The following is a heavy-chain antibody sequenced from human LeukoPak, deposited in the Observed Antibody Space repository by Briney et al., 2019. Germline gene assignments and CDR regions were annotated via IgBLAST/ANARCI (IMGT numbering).Heavy chain of an antibody. CDR3: AKDTQAVVVASSYFDY. CDR1: GFTFSSYE. Sequence: GGSLRLSCAAPGFTFSSYEWNWVRQAPGKGLEWVSYISGSGSTIYYADSVKGRFTISRDNSKNTLYLQMSSLRAEDTAVYYCAKDTQAVVVASSYFDYWGQGSLVTVSS. J-gene: IGHJ4*02. CDR2: ISGSGSTI. D-gene: IGHD2-15*01. V-gene: IGHV3-48*03.